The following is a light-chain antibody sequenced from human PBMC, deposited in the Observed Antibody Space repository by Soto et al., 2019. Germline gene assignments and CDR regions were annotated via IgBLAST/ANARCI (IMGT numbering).Light chain of an antibody. Sequence: SALTQPASVSGSPGQSITISCTGTSSDIGGYNYVSWYQHHPGKDPKLIIYDLTSRPSGVSTRSSCSKSVNTASLTISGLHAEDDADYSNPSSTSSNTRGVFGGGTKVTVL. V-gene: IGLV2-14*03. J-gene: IGLJ2*01. CDR2: DLT. CDR3: PSSTSSNTRGV. CDR1: SSDIGGYNY.